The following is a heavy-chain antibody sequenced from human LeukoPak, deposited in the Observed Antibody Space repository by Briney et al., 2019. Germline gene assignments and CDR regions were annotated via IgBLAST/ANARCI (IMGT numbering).Heavy chain of an antibody. CDR1: GFTVSSNY. CDR3: ARDGGYTSGWYDY. D-gene: IGHD6-19*01. CDR2: ISGSGGST. Sequence: GGSLRLSCAASGFTVSSNYMSWVRQAPGKGLEWVSSISGSGGSTYFADSVKGRFTLSRDNAKNSLYLQMNSLRAEDTAVYYCARDGGYTSGWYDYWGQGTLVTVSS. J-gene: IGHJ4*02. V-gene: IGHV3-21*01.